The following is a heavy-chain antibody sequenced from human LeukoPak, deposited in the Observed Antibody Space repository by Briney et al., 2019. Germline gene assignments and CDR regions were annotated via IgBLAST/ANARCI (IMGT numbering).Heavy chain of an antibody. CDR2: ICGNNNGT. Sequence: QPGGSLSLFCAASGLTFSSYAMSWVRQAPGKGLEWVSSICGNNNGTYYADSVKGRFTISRDNSKNTLYLQMNSLRAEDTAVYYCAKGGGGGCASRLADWGQGTLVTVSS. D-gene: IGHD2-15*01. CDR3: AKGGGGGCASRLAD. CDR1: GLTFSSYA. J-gene: IGHJ4*02. V-gene: IGHV3-23*01.